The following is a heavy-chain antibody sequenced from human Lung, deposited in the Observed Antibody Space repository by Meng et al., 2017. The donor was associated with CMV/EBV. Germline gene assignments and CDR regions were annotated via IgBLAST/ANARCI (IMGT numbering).Heavy chain of an antibody. J-gene: IGHJ5*02. CDR2: IYDSRSGTT. CDR1: GASISSGYYH. D-gene: IGHD6-13*01. V-gene: IGHV4-30-4*08. Sequence: QVQLQESGPGLAKPSQTLSLTCMVSGASISSGYYHWSWIRQPPGKGFEYIGHIYDSRSGTTYYNPSLKSRVTISVDTSNNQFSLKVISVTAADTAVYYCANYRVGAGGQGSWGQGTLVTVS. CDR3: ANYRVGAGGQGS.